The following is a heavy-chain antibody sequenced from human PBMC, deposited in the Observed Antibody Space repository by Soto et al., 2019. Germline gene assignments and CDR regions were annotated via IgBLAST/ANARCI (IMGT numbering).Heavy chain of an antibody. J-gene: IGHJ6*03. D-gene: IGHD1-7*01. V-gene: IGHV4-34*01. CDR1: GGSFSGYY. CDR2: INHSGRT. CDR3: ARDRGNWNYWYYYYMDV. Sequence: SETLSLTCAVYGGSFSGYYWSWIRQPPGKGLECIGEINHSGRTNYNQSIKSRVTISEDTSKNQISQKKSSVTAADTAVYYCARDRGNWNYWYYYYMDVWGKGTTVS.